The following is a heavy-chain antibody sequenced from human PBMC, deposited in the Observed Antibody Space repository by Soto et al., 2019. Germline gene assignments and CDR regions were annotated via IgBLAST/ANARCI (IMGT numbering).Heavy chain of an antibody. CDR3: ARENRDGYNVHYFDY. Sequence: GGSLRLSCAASGFTFSSYAMHWVRQAPGKGLEWVAVISYDGSNKYYADSVKGRFTISRDNSKNTLYLQMNSLRAEDTAVYYCARENRDGYNVHYFDYWGQGTLVTVSS. J-gene: IGHJ4*02. D-gene: IGHD5-12*01. CDR1: GFTFSSYA. V-gene: IGHV3-30-3*01. CDR2: ISYDGSNK.